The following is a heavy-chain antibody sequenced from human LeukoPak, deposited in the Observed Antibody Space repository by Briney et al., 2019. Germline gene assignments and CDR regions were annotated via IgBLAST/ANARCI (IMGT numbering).Heavy chain of an antibody. CDR3: VRASGPFDI. CDR1: GFTFSSYG. J-gene: IGHJ3*02. D-gene: IGHD6-25*01. Sequence: GRSLRLSCAASGFTFSSYGIHWVRQAPGKGLEWVAVIWSDGSEKYYADSVKGRLTISRDNSKSTLYLQMNSLRVEDTAAYYCVRASGPFDIWGQGTMVTVSS. CDR2: IWSDGSEK. V-gene: IGHV3-33*08.